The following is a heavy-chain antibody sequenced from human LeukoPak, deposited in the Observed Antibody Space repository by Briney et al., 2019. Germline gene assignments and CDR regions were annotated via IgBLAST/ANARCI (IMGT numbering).Heavy chain of an antibody. D-gene: IGHD5-18*01. CDR2: ILYDGSNE. Sequence: PGTSLRLSCAASGFTFSNYAMHWVRQAPGKGLEWVAVILYDGSNEYYADSVKGRFTISRDNSRNTLYLQMNSLRAEDTAVYYCARRGYVDYWGQGTLVTVSS. CDR3: ARRGYVDY. J-gene: IGHJ4*02. V-gene: IGHV3-30*04. CDR1: GFTFSNYA.